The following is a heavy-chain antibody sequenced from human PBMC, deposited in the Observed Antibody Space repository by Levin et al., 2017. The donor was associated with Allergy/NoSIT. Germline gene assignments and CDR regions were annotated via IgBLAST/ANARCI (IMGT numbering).Heavy chain of an antibody. CDR2: IYTSGST. CDR3: ARLGHSSSWYWASPGDDY. CDR1: GGSISSGSYY. Sequence: SETLSLTCTVSGGSISSGSYYWSWIRQPAGKGLEWIGRIYTSGSTNYNPSLKSRVTISVDTSKNQFSLKLSSVTAADTAVYYCARLGHSSSWYWASPGDDYWGQGTLVTVSS. J-gene: IGHJ4*02. V-gene: IGHV4-61*02. D-gene: IGHD6-13*01.